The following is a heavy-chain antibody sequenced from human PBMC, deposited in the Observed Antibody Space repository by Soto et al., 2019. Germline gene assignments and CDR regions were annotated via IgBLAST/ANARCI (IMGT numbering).Heavy chain of an antibody. J-gene: IGHJ4*02. Sequence: SGKVSCKASGYRFTNYGISWGRQAPGQGLEWMGWISAYNGNTNHAQKLQGWVTMTRDTSISTAYMELSRLRSDDTAVYYCARATGIAVAGPGYWGQGTLVTVSS. CDR2: ISAYNGNT. CDR3: ARATGIAVAGPGY. V-gene: IGHV1-18*01. D-gene: IGHD6-19*01. CDR1: GYRFTNYG.